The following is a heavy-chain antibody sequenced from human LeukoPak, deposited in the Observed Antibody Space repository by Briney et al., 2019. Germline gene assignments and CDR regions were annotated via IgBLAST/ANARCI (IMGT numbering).Heavy chain of an antibody. CDR2: ISGSGGST. D-gene: IGHD3-10*01. CDR1: GFTVDTTY. Sequence: PGGSLRLSCAASGFTVDTTYMTWVRQAPGKGLEWVSAISGSGGSTYYADSVKGRFTISRDNSKNTLYLQMNSLRAEDTAVYYCAKRGLWFGELSFDYWGQGTLVTVSS. V-gene: IGHV3-23*01. CDR3: AKRGLWFGELSFDY. J-gene: IGHJ4*02.